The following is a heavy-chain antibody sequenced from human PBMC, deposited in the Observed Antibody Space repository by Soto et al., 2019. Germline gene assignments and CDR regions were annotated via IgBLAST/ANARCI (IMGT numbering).Heavy chain of an antibody. Sequence: EVQLLESGGGLVQPGGSLRLSCAASGFTFSSYAMSWVRQAPGKGLEWVSAISGRGGSTYYADSVKGRFTISRDNSKNTLYLQMNSLRAEDTAVSYCANLDNGYMDVWGRGTTVTASS. V-gene: IGHV3-23*01. D-gene: IGHD1-20*01. CDR1: GFTFSSYA. CDR2: ISGRGGST. J-gene: IGHJ6*03. CDR3: ANLDNGYMDV.